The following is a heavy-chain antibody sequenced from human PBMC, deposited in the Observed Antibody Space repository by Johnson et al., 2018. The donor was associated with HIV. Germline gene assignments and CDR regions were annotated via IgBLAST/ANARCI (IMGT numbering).Heavy chain of an antibody. J-gene: IGHJ3*02. V-gene: IGHV3-30-3*01. D-gene: IGHD2-15*01. Sequence: QVQLVESGGGVVQPGRSLRLSCAASGLTFSSYTLHWVRQAPGKGLEWVAVISYDGSNKYYADSVKGRFTISRDNSKNTLYLQMNNLRPEDTALYYCAKEGSSSPWAFDIWGQGTMVTVSS. CDR3: AKEGSSSPWAFDI. CDR2: ISYDGSNK. CDR1: GLTFSSYT.